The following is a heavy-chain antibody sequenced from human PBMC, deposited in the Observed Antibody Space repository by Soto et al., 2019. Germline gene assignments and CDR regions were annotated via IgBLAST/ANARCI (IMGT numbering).Heavy chain of an antibody. CDR3: ARVGCSSTSCLYYYYGMDV. D-gene: IGHD2-2*01. CDR2: LYYDGSNK. J-gene: IGHJ6*02. V-gene: IGHV3-30-3*01. CDR1: GFTFSSYA. Sequence: QVQLVESGGGVVQPGRSLRLSCAASGFTFSSYAMHWVRQAPGKGLEWVAVLYYDGSNKYYEDSVKGRFTISRDNSKNTLYLQMNSLRAEDTAVYYCARVGCSSTSCLYYYYGMDVWGQGTTVTVSS.